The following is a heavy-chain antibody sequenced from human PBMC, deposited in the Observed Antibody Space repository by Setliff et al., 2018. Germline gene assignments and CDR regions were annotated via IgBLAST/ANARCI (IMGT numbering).Heavy chain of an antibody. CDR2: ISPYSGKT. CDR3: ARGRGPDIVVTIPGDY. D-gene: IGHD2-15*01. Sequence: ASVKVSCKTSGYNFITLGINWVRQAPGQGLEWVGWISPYSGKTDYAQKFQGKVIMTIDPSATTAYMELKALRSDDTAVYYCARGRGPDIVVTIPGDYWGQGTQVTVSS. CDR1: GYNFITLG. V-gene: IGHV1-18*01. J-gene: IGHJ4*02.